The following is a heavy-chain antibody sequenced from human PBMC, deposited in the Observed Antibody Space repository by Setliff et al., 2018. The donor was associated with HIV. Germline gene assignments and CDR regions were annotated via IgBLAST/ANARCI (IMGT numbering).Heavy chain of an antibody. CDR1: GGSISSDDYY. CDR2: IYTSGST. D-gene: IGHD4-17*01. J-gene: IGHJ3*02. CDR3: ARGERDYGQQDAFDI. Sequence: SETLSLTCAVSGGSISSDDYYWNWIRQPAGKGLEWIGRIYTSGSTNYNPSLKSRVTISVDTSKNQFSLKLCSVTAADTAVYYCARGERDYGQQDAFDIWGQGTMVTVSS. V-gene: IGHV4-61*02.